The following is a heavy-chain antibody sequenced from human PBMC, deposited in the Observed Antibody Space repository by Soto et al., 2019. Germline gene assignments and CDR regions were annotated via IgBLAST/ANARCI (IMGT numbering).Heavy chain of an antibody. D-gene: IGHD2-15*01. CDR2: IYYSGST. Sequence: PSETLSLTCTVSGGSISSSSYYWGWIRQPPGKGLEWIGSIYYSGSTYYNPSLKSRVTISVDTSKNQFSLKLSSVTAADTAVYYCARGGGDSTVVVVAAPYYYYGMDVWGQGTTVTVSS. V-gene: IGHV4-39*07. CDR1: GGSISSSSYY. CDR3: ARGGGDSTVVVVAAPYYYYGMDV. J-gene: IGHJ6*02.